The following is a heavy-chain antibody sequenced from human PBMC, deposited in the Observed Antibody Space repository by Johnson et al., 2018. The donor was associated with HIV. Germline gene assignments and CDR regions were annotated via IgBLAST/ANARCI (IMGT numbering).Heavy chain of an antibody. CDR2: ISSNGGST. J-gene: IGHJ3*02. CDR1: GFTFSSYA. V-gene: IGHV3-64*01. CDR3: ARGRYTTAEWDDAFDI. D-gene: IGHD1-26*01. Sequence: VQLVESGGGVVQPGRSLRLSCAASGFTFSSYAMHWVRQAPGKGLEHVSGISSNGGSTEYVNSVKGRFTISRDNSKNTLYLQMNSLRAEDTALYYCARGRYTTAEWDDAFDIWGQGTMVTVSS.